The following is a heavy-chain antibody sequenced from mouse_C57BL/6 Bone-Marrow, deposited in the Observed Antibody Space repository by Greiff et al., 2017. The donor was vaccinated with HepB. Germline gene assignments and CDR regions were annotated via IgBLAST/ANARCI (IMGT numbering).Heavy chain of an antibody. J-gene: IGHJ1*03. D-gene: IGHD2-2*01. V-gene: IGHV1-19*01. CDR3: ADGYDGYFDV. CDR1: GYTFTDYY. CDR2: INPYNGGT. Sequence: EVQLQQSGPVLVKPGASVKMSCKASGYTFTDYYMNWVKQSHGKSLEWIGVINPYNGGTSHNQKFKGKATLTVDKSSSTAYMELNSLTSEDSAVYYCADGYDGYFDVWGTGTTVTVSS.